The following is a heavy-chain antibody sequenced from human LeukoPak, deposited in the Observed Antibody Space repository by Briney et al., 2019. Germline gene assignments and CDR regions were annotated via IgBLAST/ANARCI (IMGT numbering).Heavy chain of an antibody. J-gene: IGHJ4*02. Sequence: ASVKVSCKASGYTFTSYYMHWVRQAPGQGLEWMGIINPSGGSTSYAQKFQGRVTMTRDMSTSTVYMELSSLRSEDTAVYYCARGSAYGDYVLSCLGYWGQGTLVAVSS. CDR2: INPSGGST. CDR1: GYTFTSYY. V-gene: IGHV1-46*01. D-gene: IGHD4-17*01. CDR3: ARGSAYGDYVLSCLGY.